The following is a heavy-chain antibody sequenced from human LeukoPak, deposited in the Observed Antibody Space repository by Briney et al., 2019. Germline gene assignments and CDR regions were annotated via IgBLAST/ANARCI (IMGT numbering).Heavy chain of an antibody. V-gene: IGHV3-23*01. CDR1: GFTFSSFA. Sequence: GGSLRLSCAASGFTFSSFAMDWVRQAPGKGLEWVSAVSGSGDNTYYADSVKGRFTISRDNSKTTLFLQMNSLRAEDTAVYYCAKDLHDYGNYVGWFDSWGQGTLVTVSS. J-gene: IGHJ5*01. CDR3: AKDLHDYGNYVGWFDS. CDR2: VSGSGDNT. D-gene: IGHD4-11*01.